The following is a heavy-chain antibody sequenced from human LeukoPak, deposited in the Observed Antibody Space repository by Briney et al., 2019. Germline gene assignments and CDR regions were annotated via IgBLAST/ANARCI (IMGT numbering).Heavy chain of an antibody. D-gene: IGHD5-18*01. CDR3: ARGADTAPFDY. V-gene: IGHV4-34*01. J-gene: IGHJ4*02. CDR1: GGSFSGYY. Sequence: SETLSLTCAVYGGSFSGYYWSWIRQPPGKGLEWIGEINHSGSTNYNPSLKSRVTISVDTSKNQFSLKLSSVTAADTAVYYCARGADTAPFDYWGQGTLATVSS. CDR2: INHSGST.